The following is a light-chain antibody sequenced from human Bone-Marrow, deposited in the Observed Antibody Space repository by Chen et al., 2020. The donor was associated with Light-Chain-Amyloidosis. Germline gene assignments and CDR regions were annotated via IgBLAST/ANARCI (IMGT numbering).Light chain of an antibody. Sequence: NFMLTQPHSESESPGKTVVIALPRSSGSLATNYVQWYQQRPGSSPTTVIYEDDQRPSGVPDRFSCSIDRSSNSASLTSSGLKTEDEADYYCQSYQGSSQGVFGGGTKLTVL. J-gene: IGLJ3*02. CDR2: EDD. CDR1: SGSLATNY. V-gene: IGLV6-57*01. CDR3: QSYQGSSQGV.